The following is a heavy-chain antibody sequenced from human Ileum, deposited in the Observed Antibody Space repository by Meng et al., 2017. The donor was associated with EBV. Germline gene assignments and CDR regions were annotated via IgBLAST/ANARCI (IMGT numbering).Heavy chain of an antibody. J-gene: IGHJ4*02. V-gene: IGHV3-74*01. CDR1: GFTFSGHW. CDR3: ARGGSTVPDAKPS. Sequence: VQLVGSGGGLVQPGGALRLSCAASGFTFSGHWMHWVRQTPGKGLVWVSNINTDGSITNYADPVKGRFTISRDNARNTLYLQMNSLRAEDTAVYYCARGGSTVPDAKPSWGQGTLVTVSS. D-gene: IGHD2-2*02. CDR2: INTDGSIT.